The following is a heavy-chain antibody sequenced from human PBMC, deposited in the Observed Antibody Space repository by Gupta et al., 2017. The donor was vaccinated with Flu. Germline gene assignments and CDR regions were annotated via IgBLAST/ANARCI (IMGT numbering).Heavy chain of an antibody. CDR2: IYYNGKT. CDR1: GPPVNRPRYY. V-gene: IGHV4-39*02. Sequence: QLQFEESGPGLVKPSATLSLICTVSGPPVNRPRYYWGWIRQPPGKGPEWLGNIYYNGKTHYNPSLKTRINMSLDTSTNHFSLSLTSVTAADSAIYFCARLCATDTCPRNSFDIWGPGTTVTVSS. D-gene: IGHD2-15*01. CDR3: ARLCATDTCPRNSFDI. J-gene: IGHJ3*02.